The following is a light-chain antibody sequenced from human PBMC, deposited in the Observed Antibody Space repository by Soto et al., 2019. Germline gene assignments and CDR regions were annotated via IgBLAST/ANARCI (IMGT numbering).Light chain of an antibody. J-gene: IGLJ2*01. CDR3: SSYTSSSTVV. Sequence: QSALTQPASVSGSPGQSITLSCTGTSSDVGGYNYVSWYQQHPGKAPKLMIYDVSNRPSGVSNRFSGSKSGNTASLTISGIQAEDEADYYCSSYTSSSTVVFGGGTKLTVL. V-gene: IGLV2-14*01. CDR2: DVS. CDR1: SSDVGGYNY.